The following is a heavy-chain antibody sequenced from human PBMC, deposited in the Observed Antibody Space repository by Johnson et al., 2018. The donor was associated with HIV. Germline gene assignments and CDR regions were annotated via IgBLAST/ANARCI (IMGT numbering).Heavy chain of an antibody. Sequence: VQLVESWGGVVQPGGSLRLSCAASGFTFSNAWMSWVRQAPGKGLEWVGRIKSVSDDETKDYGSPAKGGFTVSSDHAKNSLYLQMNSLRAEDTALYYCARAMYYYDTSGYLIRPRAFDIWGQGTVVTVSS. CDR1: GFTFSNAW. D-gene: IGHD3-22*01. CDR3: ARAMYYYDTSGYLIRPRAFDI. J-gene: IGHJ3*02. CDR2: IKSVSDDETK. V-gene: IGHV3-15*05.